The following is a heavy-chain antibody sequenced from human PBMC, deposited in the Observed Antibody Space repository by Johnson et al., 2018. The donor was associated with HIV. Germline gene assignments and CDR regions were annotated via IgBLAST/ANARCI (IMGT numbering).Heavy chain of an antibody. J-gene: IGHJ3*02. CDR1: GFTVSTNY. V-gene: IGHV3-66*02. Sequence: VQLVASGGGLVHPGGSLRLSCAASGFTVSTNYMRWVRQAPGKGLECVSVIYSGGSTYSADSVKCRFTISRDNAKNSLYLQMNSLRSEDTAVDYCARDQGWELLNDAFDIWGQGTMVTVSS. CDR3: ARDQGWELLNDAFDI. D-gene: IGHD1-26*01. CDR2: IYSGGST.